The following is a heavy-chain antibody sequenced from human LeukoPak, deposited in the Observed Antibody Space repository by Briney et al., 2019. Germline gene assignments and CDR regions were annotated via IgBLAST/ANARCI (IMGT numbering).Heavy chain of an antibody. Sequence: GGSLRLSCTASGFTFGDYAMSWVRQAPGKGLEWVSAISGSGGSTYYADSVKGRFTISRDNSKNTLYLQMNSLRAEDTAVYYCAKESGGYSRVSYFDYWGQGTLVTVSS. CDR2: ISGSGGST. V-gene: IGHV3-23*01. D-gene: IGHD3-22*01. CDR1: GFTFGDYA. CDR3: AKESGGYSRVSYFDY. J-gene: IGHJ4*02.